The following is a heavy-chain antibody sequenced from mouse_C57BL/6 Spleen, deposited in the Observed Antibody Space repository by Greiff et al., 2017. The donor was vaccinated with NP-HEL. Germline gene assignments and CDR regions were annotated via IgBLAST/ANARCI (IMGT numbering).Heavy chain of an antibody. CDR3: ARYGYDEKAFDY. J-gene: IGHJ2*01. CDR1: GFSLTSYG. V-gene: IGHV2-2*01. D-gene: IGHD2-2*01. Sequence: VQLQESGPGLVQPSQSLSITCTVSGFSLTSYGVHWVRQSPGKGLEWLGVIWSGGSTDYNAAVISRLSISKDNSKSQVFFKMNSLQADDTAIYYCARYGYDEKAFDYWGQGTTLTVSS. CDR2: IWSGGST.